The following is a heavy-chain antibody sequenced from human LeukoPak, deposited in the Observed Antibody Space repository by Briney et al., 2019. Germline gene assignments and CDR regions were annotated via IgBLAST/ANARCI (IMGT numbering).Heavy chain of an antibody. V-gene: IGHV4-39*01. J-gene: IGHJ4*02. CDR1: GGSISSSGCY. CDR3: AKHFPRYSSTPEGNYFDY. Sequence: PSETLSLTCTVSGGSISSSGCYWGWIRQPPGKGLEWIGTIFHSGSTYYNPSLKSRVTILVDKSKNQFSLKLSSVTAADTALYYCAKHFPRYSSTPEGNYFDYWGQGTLVTVSS. D-gene: IGHD6-13*01. CDR2: IFHSGST.